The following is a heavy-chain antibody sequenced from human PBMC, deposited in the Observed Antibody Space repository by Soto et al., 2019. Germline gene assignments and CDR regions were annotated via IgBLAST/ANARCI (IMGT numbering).Heavy chain of an antibody. D-gene: IGHD3-9*01. CDR2: IKQDGSEE. V-gene: IGHV3-7*04. CDR3: ARDFDRTPGIY. J-gene: IGHJ4*02. Sequence: EVQLVQSGGGVVQPGESLRLCCAASSFSFRSYWMSWVRQAPGKGLEWLASIKQDGSEEYSADSVKGRFTISRDSAKTSLYLQMNRLGAEDTAVYYCARDFDRTPGIYWGQGTLVTVSS. CDR1: SFSFRSYW.